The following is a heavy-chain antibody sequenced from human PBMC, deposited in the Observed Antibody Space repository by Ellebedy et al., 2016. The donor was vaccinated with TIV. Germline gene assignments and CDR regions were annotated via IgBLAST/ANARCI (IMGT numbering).Heavy chain of an antibody. J-gene: IGHJ5*02. D-gene: IGHD4-17*01. Sequence: GESLKISCAASGFSFRSYWMSWVRQAPGKGLEWVANIYQDGGVQYYVDSVKGRFTISRDNADNSLFLQMHSLRAEDTAVNYCARRGSYGDYAVQINSWFDTWGRGTLVAVSS. CDR3: ARRGSYGDYAVQINSWFDT. CDR2: IYQDGGVQ. V-gene: IGHV3-7*01. CDR1: GFSFRSYW.